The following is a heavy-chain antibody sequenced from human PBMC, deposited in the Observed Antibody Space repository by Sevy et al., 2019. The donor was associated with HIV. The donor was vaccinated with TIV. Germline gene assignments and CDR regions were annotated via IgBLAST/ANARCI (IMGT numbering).Heavy chain of an antibody. Sequence: SETLSLTCTVSGDSMSSGAYYWSWIRQHPGKGLEWIGYIYYTGTTYYNPSLKSRVVISLDTSKNQFSLKVGSVTAAETAVYYCARGRLIVAREGWFDPWGQGIRVTVSS. J-gene: IGHJ5*02. CDR1: GDSMSSGAYY. V-gene: IGHV4-31*03. D-gene: IGHD5-12*01. CDR3: ARGRLIVAREGWFDP. CDR2: IYYTGTT.